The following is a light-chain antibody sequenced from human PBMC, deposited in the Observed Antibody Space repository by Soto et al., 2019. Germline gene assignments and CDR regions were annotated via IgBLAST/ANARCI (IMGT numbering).Light chain of an antibody. J-gene: IGKJ1*01. Sequence: EIVMTQSPATLSVSPGERATLSCRASQSVSSNLAWYQQKPGQAPRLLIYGASTRATGIPDRFSGSGSGTDFTLTISSLQPDDFATYYCKQYNSYWTFGQGTKVDIK. CDR2: GAS. CDR3: KQYNSYWT. CDR1: QSVSSN. V-gene: IGKV3-15*01.